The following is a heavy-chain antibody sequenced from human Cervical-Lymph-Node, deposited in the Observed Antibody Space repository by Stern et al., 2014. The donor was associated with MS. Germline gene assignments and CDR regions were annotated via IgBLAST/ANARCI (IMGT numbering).Heavy chain of an antibody. D-gene: IGHD2-15*01. Sequence: MQLVESGAEVKKPASSVKVSCKASGGTFSSSYAVSWVRQAPGQGLEWMGRSIPIVGLPNYAQKFQTRLTITADKSTSTVYMELSSLTSEDTAVYYCARGIVTNRPAATLHNLFDHWGQGTLVTVSS. CDR1: GGTFSSSYA. V-gene: IGHV1-69*09. CDR3: ARGIVTNRPAATLHNLFDH. J-gene: IGHJ5*02. CDR2: SIPIVGLP.